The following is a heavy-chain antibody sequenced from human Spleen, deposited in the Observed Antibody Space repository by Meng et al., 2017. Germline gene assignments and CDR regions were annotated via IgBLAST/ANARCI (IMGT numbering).Heavy chain of an antibody. CDR3: ARDPHTTGTYDL. Sequence: QVQLQQGGAGLLKPAETLSLTCTVSGDSVTSGNYYWSWIRQPPGKGPEWIGYIYYTGSTNYNPSLKSRLTMSIDTSKNRFSLKLTSVTAADTAVYYCARDPHTTGTYDLWGQGTLVTVSS. CDR2: IYYTGST. CDR1: GDSVTSGNYY. J-gene: IGHJ5*02. V-gene: IGHV4-61*03. D-gene: IGHD1-1*01.